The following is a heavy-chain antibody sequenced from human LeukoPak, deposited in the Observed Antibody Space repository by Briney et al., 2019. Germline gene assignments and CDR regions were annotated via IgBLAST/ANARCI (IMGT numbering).Heavy chain of an antibody. V-gene: IGHV3-49*04. Sequence: PGGSLRLSCAASGFTFSSYSVNWVRQAPGKGLEWVGFIRSKAYGGTTEYAASVKGRFTISRDDSKSIAYLQMNSLKTEDTAVYYCTRDGNELDYWGQGTLVTVSS. CDR1: GFTFSSYS. D-gene: IGHD4-23*01. J-gene: IGHJ4*02. CDR2: IRSKAYGGTT. CDR3: TRDGNELDY.